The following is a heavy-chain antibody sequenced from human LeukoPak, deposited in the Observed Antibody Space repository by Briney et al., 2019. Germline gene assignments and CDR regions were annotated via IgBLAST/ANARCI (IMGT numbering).Heavy chain of an antibody. Sequence: GGSLRLSCAASGFTFSSYAMSWVRQAPGKGLEWVSAIGGSGGSTYYADSVKGRFTISRDNSKNTLYLQMNSLRAEDTAVYYCAKGGAPLTIRFLEWFPFDYWGLGTLVTVSS. J-gene: IGHJ4*02. V-gene: IGHV3-23*01. CDR3: AKGGAPLTIRFLEWFPFDY. CDR1: GFTFSSYA. D-gene: IGHD3-3*01. CDR2: IGGSGGST.